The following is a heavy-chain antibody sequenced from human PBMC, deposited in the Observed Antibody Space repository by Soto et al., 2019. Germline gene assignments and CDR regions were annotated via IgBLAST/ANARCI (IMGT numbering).Heavy chain of an antibody. V-gene: IGHV3-53*01. CDR2: IYSGGST. J-gene: IGHJ2*01. CDR3: ARGGDWYFDL. CDR1: VFTVSSDY. Sequence: GWSLRLSCAASVFTVSSDYMNWFRQTPGKGLEWVSVIYSGGSTYYADSVRGRFTISRDDSNNMLFLQMNSLRAEDTAVYYCARGGDWYFDLWGRGTLVTVSS. D-gene: IGHD3-16*01.